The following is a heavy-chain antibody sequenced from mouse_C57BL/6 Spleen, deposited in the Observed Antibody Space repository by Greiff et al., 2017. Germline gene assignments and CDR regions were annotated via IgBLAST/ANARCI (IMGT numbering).Heavy chain of an antibody. Sequence: EVQLQQPGAELVKPGASVKMSCKTSGYTFTSYWMHWVKQRPGQGLEWIGAIYPGNSDTSYNQKFKGKAKLTAVTSASTAYMELSSLTNEDSAVYYCTKQSDYGSYAMDYWGQGTSVTVSS. D-gene: IGHD2-2*01. J-gene: IGHJ4*01. V-gene: IGHV1-5*01. CDR2: IYPGNSDT. CDR1: GYTFTSYW. CDR3: TKQSDYGSYAMDY.